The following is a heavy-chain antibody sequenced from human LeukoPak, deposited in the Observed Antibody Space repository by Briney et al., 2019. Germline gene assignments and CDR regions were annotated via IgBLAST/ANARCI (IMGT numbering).Heavy chain of an antibody. V-gene: IGHV3-23*01. D-gene: IGHD4-17*01. Sequence: GGSLRLSCAASGFTVSSTYMSWVRQAPGKGLEWVSAISGSGGSTYYADSVKGRFTISRDNSKNTLYLQMNSLRAEDTAVYYCASVTTLDYWGQGTLVTVSS. J-gene: IGHJ4*02. CDR1: GFTVSSTY. CDR3: ASVTTLDY. CDR2: ISGSGGST.